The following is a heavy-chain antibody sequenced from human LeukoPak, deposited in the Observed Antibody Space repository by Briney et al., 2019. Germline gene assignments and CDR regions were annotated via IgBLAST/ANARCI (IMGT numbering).Heavy chain of an antibody. CDR3: ARDNGHRYDLLGAKWYFDL. D-gene: IGHD3-3*01. Sequence: GGSLRLSCEVSEFALERYTMSWVRQAPGKGLEWVSSISGVRASYIFYADSVKGRFTISRDNAKNSLYLQMDSLKVEDTAVYYCARDNGHRYDLLGAKWYFDLWGRGTLVSVSS. V-gene: IGHV3-21*01. CDR2: ISGVRASYI. CDR1: EFALERYT. J-gene: IGHJ2*01.